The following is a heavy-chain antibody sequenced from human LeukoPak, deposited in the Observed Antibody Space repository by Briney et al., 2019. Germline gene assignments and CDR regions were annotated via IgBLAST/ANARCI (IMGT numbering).Heavy chain of an antibody. D-gene: IGHD2-21*01. CDR3: ARVQGTALFRWY. V-gene: IGHV3-66*01. Sequence: GGSLRLSCAASGFTFSSYEMNWVRQAPGKGLEWVSVIYSDGSTYYADSVRGRFTISRDNTKNTLYLQMNSLRAEDTAVYYCARVQGTALFRWYWGQGTLVTVSS. CDR1: GFTFSSYE. J-gene: IGHJ4*02. CDR2: IYSDGST.